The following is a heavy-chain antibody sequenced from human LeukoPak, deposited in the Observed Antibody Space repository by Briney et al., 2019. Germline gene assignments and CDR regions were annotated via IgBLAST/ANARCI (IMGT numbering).Heavy chain of an antibody. Sequence: SETLSLTCIVSGASITSHYWSWIRQPPGKGLEWIGEINHSGSTNYNPSLKSRVTISVDTSKNQFSLKLSSVTAADTAVYYCARTPIVVVPAASGRYYYMDVWGKGTTVTVSS. CDR3: ARTPIVVVPAASGRYYYMDV. CDR1: GASITSHY. J-gene: IGHJ6*03. CDR2: INHSGST. V-gene: IGHV4-34*01. D-gene: IGHD2-2*01.